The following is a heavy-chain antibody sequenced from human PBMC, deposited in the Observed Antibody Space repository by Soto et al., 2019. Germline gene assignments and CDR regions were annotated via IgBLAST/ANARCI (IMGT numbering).Heavy chain of an antibody. V-gene: IGHV1-2*02. CDR3: ARDSANSGYVYREWMDV. Sequence: ASVKVSFKASGYTFTGYYMHWVRQAPGQGLEWMGWINPNSGGTNYAQKFQGRVTMTRDTSISTAYMELSRLRSDDTAVYYCARDSANSGYVYREWMDVWGQGTTVTVSS. J-gene: IGHJ6*02. CDR1: GYTFTGYY. CDR2: INPNSGGT. D-gene: IGHD5-12*01.